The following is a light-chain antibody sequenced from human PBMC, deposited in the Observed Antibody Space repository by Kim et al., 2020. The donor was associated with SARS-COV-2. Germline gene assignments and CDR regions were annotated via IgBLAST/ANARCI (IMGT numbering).Light chain of an antibody. Sequence: GQKVTISCSGSSSNIGNNYVSWYQQLPGTAPKLLIYDNNKRPSGIPDRISGSKSGTSATLGITGLQTGDEADYYCGTWDSSLSVYVFGTGTKVTVL. V-gene: IGLV1-51*01. CDR2: DNN. CDR3: GTWDSSLSVYV. J-gene: IGLJ1*01. CDR1: SSNIGNNY.